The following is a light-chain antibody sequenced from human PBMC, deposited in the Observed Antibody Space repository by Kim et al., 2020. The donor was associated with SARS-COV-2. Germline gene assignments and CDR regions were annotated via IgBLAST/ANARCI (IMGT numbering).Light chain of an antibody. CDR3: QQYGSSHYT. J-gene: IGKJ2*01. Sequence: EIVLTQSPGTLSMSPGERATVSCRASQSVASSYLGWYQQKPGQAPRLLIYSAYSRATDIPDRFSGSGSGTDFTLTISRVEPEDFAVYYCQQYGSSHYTFGQGTKLEI. V-gene: IGKV3-20*01. CDR1: QSVASSY. CDR2: SAY.